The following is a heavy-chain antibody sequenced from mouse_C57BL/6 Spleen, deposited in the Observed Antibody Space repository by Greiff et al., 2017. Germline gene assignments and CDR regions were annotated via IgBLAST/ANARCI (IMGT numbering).Heavy chain of an antibody. CDR2: RDPNSGGT. J-gene: IGHJ2*01. CDR3: ARDTTVVELYFDY. V-gene: IGHV1-72*01. Sequence: QVQLQQPGAELVKPGASVKLSCKASGYTFTSYWMHWVKQRPGRGLEWIGRRDPNSGGTKNNEKFKSKATLTVDKPSSTAYMQLSSLTSEDSAVYYCARDTTVVELYFDYWGQGTTLTVSS. CDR1: GYTFTSYW. D-gene: IGHD1-1*01.